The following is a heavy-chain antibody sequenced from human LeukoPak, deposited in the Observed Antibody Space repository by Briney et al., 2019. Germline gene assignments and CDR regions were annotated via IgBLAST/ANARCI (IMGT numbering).Heavy chain of an antibody. V-gene: IGHV1-69*02. Sequence: ASVKVSCKASGGTFSSYTISWVRQAPGQGLEWMGRIIPILGIANYAQKFQGRVTITADKSTSTAYMELSSLRSEDTAVYYCARHYEIPRNYYYYYGMDVWGQGTTVTVSS. CDR3: ARHYEIPRNYYYYYGMDV. CDR1: GGTFSSYT. D-gene: IGHD4-17*01. CDR2: IIPILGIA. J-gene: IGHJ6*02.